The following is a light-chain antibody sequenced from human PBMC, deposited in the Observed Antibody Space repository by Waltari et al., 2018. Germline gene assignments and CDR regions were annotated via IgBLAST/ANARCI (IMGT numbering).Light chain of an antibody. V-gene: IGKV1-39*01. J-gene: IGKJ4*01. CDR1: QNISIY. Sequence: DIQMTQSPSSLSASVGDRVTITCRASQNISIYLNWYQQKPGKAPKVMIYGASSLHNGVPSRFSGSGSGTDFTLTIGSLQPEDFAIYYCQQSYRTPELTFGGGTRVEI. CDR2: GAS. CDR3: QQSYRTPELT.